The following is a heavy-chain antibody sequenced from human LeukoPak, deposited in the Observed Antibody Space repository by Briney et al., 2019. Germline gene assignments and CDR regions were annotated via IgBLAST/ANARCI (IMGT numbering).Heavy chain of an antibody. Sequence: PGGSLRLSCVASGFSFSDYAMTWVRQAPGKGLEWVSGISATSGSTFYADSVEGRFTIFRDNSKNTLHLQMNSLRAEDTAVYYCKKGGVAVAGSDYWGQGTLVTVSS. CDR1: GFSFSDYA. J-gene: IGHJ4*02. CDR2: ISATSGST. D-gene: IGHD6-19*01. CDR3: KKGGVAVAGSDY. V-gene: IGHV3-23*01.